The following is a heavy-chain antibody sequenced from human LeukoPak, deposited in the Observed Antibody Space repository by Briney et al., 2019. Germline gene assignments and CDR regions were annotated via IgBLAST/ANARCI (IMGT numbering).Heavy chain of an antibody. CDR1: GGTFSGYA. J-gene: IGHJ4*02. V-gene: IGHV1-69*01. CDR3: ARRIAVAGSVYFDY. D-gene: IGHD6-19*01. CDR2: IIPIFGTA. Sequence: GSSVKVSCKASGGTFSGYAISWVRQAPGQGLEWMGGIIPIFGTANYAQKFQGRVTITADESTSTAYMELSSMRSEDTAVYYCARRIAVAGSVYFDYWGQGTLVTVSS.